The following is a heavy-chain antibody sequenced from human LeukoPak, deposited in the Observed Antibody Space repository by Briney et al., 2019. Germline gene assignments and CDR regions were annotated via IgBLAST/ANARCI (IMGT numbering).Heavy chain of an antibody. CDR3: AKEGTPQVSTWYDL. J-gene: IGHJ5*02. Sequence: PGRSLRLSCLASGFXFSSYAMHWVRQAPGKGLEWVAVMSYDGNNRYYTDSVKGRFTISRDNSKNTVYLQMNSLRAEDTAVYYCAKEGTPQVSTWYDLWGQGTQVIVSS. CDR2: MSYDGNNR. CDR1: GFXFSSYA. D-gene: IGHD3-10*01. V-gene: IGHV3-30*18.